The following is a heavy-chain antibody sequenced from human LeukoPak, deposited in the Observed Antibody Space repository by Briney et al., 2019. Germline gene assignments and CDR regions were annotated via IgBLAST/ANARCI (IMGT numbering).Heavy chain of an antibody. D-gene: IGHD2-15*01. V-gene: IGHV1-69*13. Sequence: GASVKVSCKASGGTFSSYAISWVRQAPGQGLEWMGGIIPIFGTANYAQKFQGRVTITADESTSTAYMELSSLRSEDTAVYYCARGSVGYCSGGSCYLWFDPWGQGTLVTVSS. CDR3: ARGSVGYCSGGSCYLWFDP. CDR1: GGTFSSYA. J-gene: IGHJ5*02. CDR2: IIPIFGTA.